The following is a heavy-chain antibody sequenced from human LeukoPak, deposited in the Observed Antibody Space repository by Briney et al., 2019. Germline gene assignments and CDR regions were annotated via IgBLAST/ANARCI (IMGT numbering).Heavy chain of an antibody. CDR1: GRSIRSYY. CDR3: ATDNSYGSGSYYT. Sequence: SDTLSLTCTVSGRSIRSYYWNWIRQPPGKGLEWIEYIYYSGNTNYNPSLKSRVTISVDTSKNQFSLKLSSVTAADTAVYYCATDNSYGSGSYYTWGQGTLVTVSS. V-gene: IGHV4-59*01. D-gene: IGHD3-10*01. J-gene: IGHJ4*02. CDR2: IYYSGNT.